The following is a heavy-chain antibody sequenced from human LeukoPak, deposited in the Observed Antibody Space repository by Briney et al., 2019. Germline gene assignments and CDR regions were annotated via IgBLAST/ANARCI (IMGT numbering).Heavy chain of an antibody. CDR3: VRSRQHAFDY. V-gene: IGHV3-53*01. CDR2: IYSGGST. Sequence: GGSLRLSCAASGFTVSSNYMSWVRQAPGKGLEWVSVIYSGGSTYYADSVKGRFTISRDNSKNSLYLQMNSLRAEDTAAYYCVRSRQHAFDYWGQGTLVTVSS. CDR1: GFTVSSNY. J-gene: IGHJ4*02.